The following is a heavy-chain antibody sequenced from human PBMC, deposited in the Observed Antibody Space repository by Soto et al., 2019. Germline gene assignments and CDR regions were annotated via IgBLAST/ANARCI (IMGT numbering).Heavy chain of an antibody. CDR2: NNAGAGNT. CDR1: GYTFTAYV. CDR3: SRGGGQRLVVKSRTLDY. V-gene: IGHV1-3*01. Sequence: QVQLVQCGAEVKEPGDSVKVSCKASGYTFTAYVRQWVRLDPGQRLEWMGWNNAGAGNTKYSQKLQDSVPITRDTSASPAYMELSSLRSEDAAVYFCSRGGGQRLVVKSRTLDYWGQVTLVTVSA. D-gene: IGHD6-25*01. J-gene: IGHJ4*02.